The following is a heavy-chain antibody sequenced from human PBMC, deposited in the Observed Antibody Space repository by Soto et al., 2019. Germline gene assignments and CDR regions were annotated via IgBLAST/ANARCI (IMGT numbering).Heavy chain of an antibody. CDR1: GGPLSSGSYY. CDR2: VYYTGST. J-gene: IGHJ5*02. Sequence: PSETLSLTCTVSGGPLSSGSYYWSWIRQAPGKGLEWIGYVYYTGSTYYNPSLMSRLTISVDTSKNQFSLKLTSVTAAETAVYYCVRTARQGAVAPHWFDRWGQGTQVTVSS. CDR3: VRTARQGAVAPHWFDR. V-gene: IGHV4-30-4*01. D-gene: IGHD2-21*02.